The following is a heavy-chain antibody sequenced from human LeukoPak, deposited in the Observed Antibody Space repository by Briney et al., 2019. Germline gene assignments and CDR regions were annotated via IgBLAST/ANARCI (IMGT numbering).Heavy chain of an antibody. CDR3: ARAHDYGDYGGEYYFDY. CDR2: IYYSGST. V-gene: IGHV4-59*12. CDR1: GGSISSYY. D-gene: IGHD4-17*01. Sequence: SETLSLTCTVSGGSISSYYWSWIRQPPGEGLEWIGYIYYSGSTYYNPSLKSRVTISVDTSKNQFSLKLSSVTAADTAVYYCARAHDYGDYGGEYYFDYWGQGTLVTVSS. J-gene: IGHJ4*02.